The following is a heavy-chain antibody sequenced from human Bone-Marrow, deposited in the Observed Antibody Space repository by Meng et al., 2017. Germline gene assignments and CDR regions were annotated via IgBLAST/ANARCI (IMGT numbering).Heavy chain of an antibody. CDR1: GFTVSSNY. D-gene: IGHD2-21*01. CDR2: IYSGGST. J-gene: IGHJ4*02. Sequence: GESLKISCAASGFTVSSNYMSWVRQAPGKGLEWVSVIYSGGSTYYADSVKGRFTISRDNSKNTLFLEMNSLRAEDTALYYCARYSSVTQMDCWGQGTLVTVSS. V-gene: IGHV3-53*01. CDR3: ARYSSVTQMDC.